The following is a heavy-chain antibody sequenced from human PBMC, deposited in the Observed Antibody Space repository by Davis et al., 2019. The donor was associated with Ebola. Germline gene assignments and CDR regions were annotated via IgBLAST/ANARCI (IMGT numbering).Heavy chain of an antibody. CDR1: GNSFTSHW. Sequence: GESLKISCKDSGNSFTSHWIAWVRQMPGKGLEWMGIIYPGDSDTRYSPSFLGQVTISADKSINTAYLQWRSLKASDTAMYYCARAPYYYDVSGFYGDYWGQGTLVTVSS. V-gene: IGHV5-51*01. CDR3: ARAPYYYDVSGFYGDY. J-gene: IGHJ4*02. D-gene: IGHD3-22*01. CDR2: IYPGDSDT.